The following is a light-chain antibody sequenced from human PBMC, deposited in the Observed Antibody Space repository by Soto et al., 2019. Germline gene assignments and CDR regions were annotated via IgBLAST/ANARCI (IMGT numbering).Light chain of an antibody. CDR2: GAS. Sequence: EIVMTQSPATLSVSPGERATLACRARQRVGSNLAWYQQRPGQPPRLLIYGASTRATGIPARFSGGGSGTEFTLTISSLQSEDFAVYFCQQYDNWPPFTFGPGTKVDIK. CDR3: QQYDNWPPFT. J-gene: IGKJ3*01. CDR1: QRVGSN. V-gene: IGKV3-15*01.